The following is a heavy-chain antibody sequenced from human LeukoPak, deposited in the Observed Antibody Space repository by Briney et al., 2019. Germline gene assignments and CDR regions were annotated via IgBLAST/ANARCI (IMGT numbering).Heavy chain of an antibody. CDR2: INPNSGGT. J-gene: IGHJ4*02. CDR3: ARWVPAAYFGY. CDR1: GYTFTGYY. V-gene: IGHV1-2*02. D-gene: IGHD2-2*01. Sequence: GASVKVSCKASGYTFTGYYLHWVRQAPGQGLEWMAWINPNSGGTNYAQKFQGRVTVTRDTSISTAYMELSRLRSDDTAVYYCARWVPAAYFGYWGQGTLVTVSS.